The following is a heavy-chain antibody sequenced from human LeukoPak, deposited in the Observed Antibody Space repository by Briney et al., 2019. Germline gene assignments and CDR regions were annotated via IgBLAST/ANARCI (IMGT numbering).Heavy chain of an antibody. J-gene: IGHJ4*02. CDR2: VSGSCGST. V-gene: IGHV3-23*01. Sequence: AGSLSLSCAASGFTFSSYAMSWVRKAPRTGLDRVSAVSGSCGSTYYADSVKGRFIISRDNSKNTLYLQMNSLRAEDTAVYYCAKDSGIAVAGTFYYWGQGTLVTVSS. CDR3: AKDSGIAVAGTFYY. CDR1: GFTFSSYA. D-gene: IGHD6-19*01.